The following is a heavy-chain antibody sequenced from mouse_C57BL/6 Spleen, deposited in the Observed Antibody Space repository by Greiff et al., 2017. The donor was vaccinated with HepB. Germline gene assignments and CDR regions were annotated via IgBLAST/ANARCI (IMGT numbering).Heavy chain of an antibody. CDR2: ILPGSGST. CDR1: GYTFTGYW. V-gene: IGHV1-9*01. CDR3: ARWLLAAWFAY. D-gene: IGHD2-3*01. Sequence: QVQLQQSGAELMKPGASVKLSCKATGYTFTGYWIGWVKQRPGHGLEWIGEILPGSGSTNYNGKFKGKATFTADTSSNTAYKQLSSLTTEDSAIYYCARWLLAAWFAYWGQGTLVTVSA. J-gene: IGHJ3*01.